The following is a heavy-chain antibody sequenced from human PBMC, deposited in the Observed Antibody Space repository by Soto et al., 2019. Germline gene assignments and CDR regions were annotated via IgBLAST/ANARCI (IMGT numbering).Heavy chain of an antibody. CDR3: ARDSRSSSSGTNWFDP. CDR2: IFNSGNA. D-gene: IGHD6-6*01. V-gene: IGHV4-31*02. J-gene: IGHJ5*02. CDR1: GGSVTSGNYY. Sequence: SETLSLAXSVSGGSVTSGNYYWTWIRQRPGKGLEWIGHIFNSGNAYYNPSLKRRASISADTSKNQFSLRLTSVTAADTAVYYCARDSRSSSSGTNWFDPWGQGTLVTVSS.